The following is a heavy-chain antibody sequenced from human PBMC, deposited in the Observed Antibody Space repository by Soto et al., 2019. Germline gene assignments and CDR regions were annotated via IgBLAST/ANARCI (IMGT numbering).Heavy chain of an antibody. Sequence: QVQLVQSGAEVKKPGASVKVSCKASGYTFTSYGISWVRQAPGQGLEWMGWISAYNGNTNYAQKLQGRVTMTTDTSTSKAYMALRSLRSDDTAVYYCARATIAVAGKDYYGMDVWGQGTTVTVSS. CDR2: ISAYNGNT. CDR1: GYTFTSYG. J-gene: IGHJ6*02. CDR3: ARATIAVAGKDYYGMDV. V-gene: IGHV1-18*01. D-gene: IGHD6-19*01.